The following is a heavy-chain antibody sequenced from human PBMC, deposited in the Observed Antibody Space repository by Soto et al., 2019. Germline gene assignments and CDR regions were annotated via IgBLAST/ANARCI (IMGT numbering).Heavy chain of an antibody. V-gene: IGHV3-21*01. J-gene: IGHJ5*02. D-gene: IGHD3-22*01. CDR2: ISSSSSYI. Sequence: GGSLRLSCAASGFAFISYSMNWGGQAPGKGLEWVSPISSSSSYIYYADSVKGRFTISRDNAKNSLYLQMNSLRAEDTAVYYCARDFPYYYDSSANWFDPWGQGTLVT. CDR3: ARDFPYYYDSSANWFDP. CDR1: GFAFISYS.